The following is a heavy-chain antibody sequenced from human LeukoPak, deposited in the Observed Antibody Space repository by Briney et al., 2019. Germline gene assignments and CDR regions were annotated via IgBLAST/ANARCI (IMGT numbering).Heavy chain of an antibody. CDR1: GFTFSSYS. Sequence: GGSLRLTCAASGFTFSSYSMNWVRQAPGKGLEWVSYISSSSSTIYYADSVKGRFTISRDNAKNSLYLQMNSLRAEDTAVYYCARGASRPDYYGSGSYGPYYYYGMDVWGQGTTVTVSS. CDR2: ISSSSSTI. J-gene: IGHJ6*02. V-gene: IGHV3-48*04. CDR3: ARGASRPDYYGSGSYGPYYYYGMDV. D-gene: IGHD3-10*01.